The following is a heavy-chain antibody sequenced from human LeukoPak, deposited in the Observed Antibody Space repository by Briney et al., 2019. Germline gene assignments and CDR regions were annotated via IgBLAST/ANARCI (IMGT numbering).Heavy chain of an antibody. J-gene: IGHJ5*02. CDR1: GFTFSSYW. V-gene: IGHV3-74*01. CDR3: AREMAAATFDP. D-gene: IGHD6-13*01. CDR2: INTDGSST. Sequence: RGGSLRLSCAASGFTFSSYWMHWVRQAPGKGLVWVSRINTDGSSTSYADSVKGRFTISRDNAKNTLYLQMNSLRAEDTAVYYCAREMAAATFDPWGQGTLVTVSS.